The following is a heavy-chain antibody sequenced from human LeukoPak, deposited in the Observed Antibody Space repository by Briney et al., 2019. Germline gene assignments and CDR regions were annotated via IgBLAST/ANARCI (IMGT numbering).Heavy chain of an antibody. CDR3: AKDHAKVSTVSKNIDY. V-gene: IGHV3-30*18. CDR2: VSYEGSDQ. CDR1: GFTFSSYW. Sequence: PGGSLRLSCAVSGFTFSSYWMHWVRQAPGKGLEWVAVVSYEGSDQYYADSVKGRFTISRDTSKNTLYLQMNSLRAEDTAVYYCAKDHAKVSTVSKNIDYWGQGTLVTVSS. D-gene: IGHD5/OR15-5a*01. J-gene: IGHJ4*02.